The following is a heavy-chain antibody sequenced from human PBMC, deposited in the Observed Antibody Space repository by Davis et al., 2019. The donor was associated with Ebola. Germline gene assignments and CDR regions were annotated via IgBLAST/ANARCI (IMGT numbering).Heavy chain of an antibody. V-gene: IGHV1-69*06. CDR1: GDTFSNYA. D-gene: IGHD4-11*01. CDR3: ARVVTRGLLSADY. J-gene: IGHJ4*02. Sequence: AASVKVSCKASGDTFSNYAVSWVRQAPGQGLEWVGGIITMFGTTNYAQKFQGRVTITADKSTNTAYIELSSLRSEDSAVYYCARVVTRGLLSADYWGQGTLVTVSS. CDR2: IITMFGTT.